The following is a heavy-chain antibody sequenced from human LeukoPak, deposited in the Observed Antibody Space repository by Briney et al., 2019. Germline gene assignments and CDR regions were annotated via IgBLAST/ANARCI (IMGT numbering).Heavy chain of an antibody. D-gene: IGHD1-26*01. CDR2: INPNSGGT. CDR1: GYTFTDYY. V-gene: IGHV1-2*02. CDR3: ARDRARQATD. J-gene: IGHJ4*02. Sequence: ASVKVSCKASGYTFTDYYMHWVRQAPGQGLEWMGWINPNSGGTNYAQKFQGKVTMTTDTSISTAYMELSSLRSEDTAVYYCARDRARQATDWGQGTLVTVSS.